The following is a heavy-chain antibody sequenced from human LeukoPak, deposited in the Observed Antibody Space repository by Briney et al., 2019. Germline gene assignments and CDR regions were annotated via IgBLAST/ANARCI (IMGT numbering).Heavy chain of an antibody. J-gene: IGHJ4*02. D-gene: IGHD4-17*01. CDR1: GFTFSSYA. CDR2: ISYDGSNK. V-gene: IGHV3-30-3*01. Sequence: PPGGSLRLSCAASGFTFSSYAMHWVRQAPGKGLEWVAVISYDGSNKYYADSVKGRFTICRDNYKNTLYLQMNSLRAEDTAVYYCAREGLRYYFDYWGQGTLVTVSS. CDR3: AREGLRYYFDY.